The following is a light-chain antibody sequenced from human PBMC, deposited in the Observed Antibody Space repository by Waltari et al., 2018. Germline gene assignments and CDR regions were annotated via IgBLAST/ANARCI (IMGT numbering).Light chain of an antibody. Sequence: DVVMTQSPLSLPVIPGQPASLSCLSSQSLVHSDGNTYLMWLQQRPGQSPRRLIYKVSNRESGVPDRFSGSGSDTDFTLKISRVEADDVGVYYCMQGTYWPYTFGQGTRLDI. CDR3: MQGTYWPYT. V-gene: IGKV2-30*02. J-gene: IGKJ2*01. CDR2: KVS. CDR1: QSLVHSDGNTY.